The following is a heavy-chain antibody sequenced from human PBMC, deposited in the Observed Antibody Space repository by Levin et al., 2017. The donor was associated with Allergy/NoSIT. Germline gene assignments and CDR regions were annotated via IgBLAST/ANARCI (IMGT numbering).Heavy chain of an antibody. J-gene: IGHJ6*03. CDR2: INSDGSST. V-gene: IGHV3-74*01. D-gene: IGHD3-10*01. Sequence: GESLKISCAASGFTFSSYWMHWVRQAPGKGLVWVSRINSDGSSTSYADSVKGRFTISRDNAKNTLYLQMNSLRAEDTAVYYCARDGITMVRGVNLYYYYYMDGWGKGTTVTVSS. CDR3: ARDGITMVRGVNLYYYYYMDG. CDR1: GFTFSSYW.